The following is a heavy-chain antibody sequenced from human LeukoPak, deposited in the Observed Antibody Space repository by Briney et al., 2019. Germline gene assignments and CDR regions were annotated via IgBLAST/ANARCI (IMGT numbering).Heavy chain of an antibody. J-gene: IGHJ4*02. D-gene: IGHD6-19*01. V-gene: IGHV4-59*13. CDR1: GVSIRSYY. Sequence: PSETVSLTCTVSGVSIRSYYWNWVRQSPGRGLEWIGYMHHSGCSHYNPFLKSRVTISVDTSKNHFSLKRTSVTAAVKAVNGPVGGFASRWSFDHWGQGTLVTVSS. CDR3: VGGFASRWSFDH. CDR2: MHHSGCS.